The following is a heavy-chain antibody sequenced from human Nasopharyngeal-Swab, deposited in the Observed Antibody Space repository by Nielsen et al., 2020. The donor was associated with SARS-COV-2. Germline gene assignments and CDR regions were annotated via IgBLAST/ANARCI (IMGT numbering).Heavy chain of an antibody. Sequence: GGSLRLSCKGFGYSFTSFWIGWVRQMPGKGLEWMGIIYPGDSDTKYSPSFQGQVTISADKSISTAYLQWSSLKVSDTAMYYCARQEGLYFPGDQWGQGTLVTVSS. CDR1: GYSFTSFW. V-gene: IGHV5-51*01. CDR3: ARQEGLYFPGDQ. J-gene: IGHJ5*02. D-gene: IGHD3-9*01. CDR2: IYPGDSDT.